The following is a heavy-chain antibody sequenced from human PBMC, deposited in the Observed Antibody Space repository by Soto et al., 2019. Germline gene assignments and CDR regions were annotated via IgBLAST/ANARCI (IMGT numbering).Heavy chain of an antibody. J-gene: IGHJ3*02. CDR3: ARLAFWGCSGGSCYEREHAFDI. CDR2: IYYSGST. D-gene: IGHD2-15*01. V-gene: IGHV4-39*01. CDR1: GGSISSSSYY. Sequence: SQTLSLTCTVSGGSISSSSYYWGWIRQPPGKGLEWIGSIYYSGSTYYNPSLKSRVTISVDTSKNQFSLKLSSVTGAETAVYYCARLAFWGCSGGSCYEREHAFDIWGQGTMVTVSS.